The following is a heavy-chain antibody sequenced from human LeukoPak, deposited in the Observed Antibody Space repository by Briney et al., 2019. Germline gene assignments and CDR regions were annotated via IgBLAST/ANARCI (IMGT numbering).Heavy chain of an antibody. Sequence: PGGSLRLSCVVYGFALRSRWMMWVRQAPGEGLEWMTNINRDGSEKNYVDSVKGRFTITRDNAENSLYLQMNSLKVEDSAIYYCATYDSWSGYNIAYWGQGTLVTVSS. V-gene: IGHV3-7*03. D-gene: IGHD3-3*01. J-gene: IGHJ4*02. CDR3: ATYDSWSGYNIAY. CDR2: INRDGSEK. CDR1: GFALRSRW.